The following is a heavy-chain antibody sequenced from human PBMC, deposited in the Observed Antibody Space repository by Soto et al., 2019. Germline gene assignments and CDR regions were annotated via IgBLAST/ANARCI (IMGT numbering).Heavy chain of an antibody. J-gene: IGHJ2*01. CDR1: GYTFTGYY. CDR3: AREDGRESGYYYFDL. D-gene: IGHD3-3*01. V-gene: IGHV1-2*04. CDR2: INPNSGGT. Sequence: ASVKVSCKASGYTFTGYYMHWVRQAPGQGLEWMGWINPNSGGTNYAQKFQGWVTMTRDTSISTAYMELSRLRSDDTAVYYCAREDGRESGYYYFDLWGRGTLVTVSS.